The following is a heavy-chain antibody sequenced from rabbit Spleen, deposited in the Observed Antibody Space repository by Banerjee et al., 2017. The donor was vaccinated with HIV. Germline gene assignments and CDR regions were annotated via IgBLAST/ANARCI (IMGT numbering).Heavy chain of an antibody. Sequence: QEQLVESRGGLVTPGGSLKLSCKASGFTISSNYWMNWVRQAPGKGLEWIACINASTGKPVYATWASGRFTISRTSSTTVTLRMTSLTAADRATYFCARDLVGVIGWNFYLWGPGTLVTVS. CDR1: GFTISSNYW. D-gene: IGHD2-1*01. J-gene: IGHJ4*01. CDR2: INASTGKP. V-gene: IGHV1S45*01. CDR3: ARDLVGVIGWNFYL.